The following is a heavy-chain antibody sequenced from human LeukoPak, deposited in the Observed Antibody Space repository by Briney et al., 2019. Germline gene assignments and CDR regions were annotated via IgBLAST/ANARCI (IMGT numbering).Heavy chain of an antibody. Sequence: SETLSLTCTVSGGSISSYYWSWIRQPPGKGLEWLGYIYTSGSTNYNPSLKSRVTISVDTSKNQFSLKLSSVTAADTAVYYCARIYGSGPYYYYYYMDVWGKGTTVTVSS. D-gene: IGHD3-10*01. CDR3: ARIYGSGPYYYYYYMDV. CDR2: IYTSGST. J-gene: IGHJ6*03. V-gene: IGHV4-4*09. CDR1: GGSISSYY.